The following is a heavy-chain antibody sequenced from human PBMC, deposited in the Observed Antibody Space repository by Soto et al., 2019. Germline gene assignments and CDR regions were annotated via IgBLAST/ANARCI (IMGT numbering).Heavy chain of an antibody. D-gene: IGHD4-17*01. Sequence: EVQLLESGGGLVQPGGSLRVSCAASGFTFSNYVMSWVRRAPGKGLEWVSRASPDGTSTSYAGSVKGRFTISRDNAKNTLFMQMNSLRAEDTAVYYCTRHGSGDYFLFDPWGQGTLVTVSS. CDR1: GFTFSNYV. CDR2: ASPDGTST. V-gene: IGHV3-74*02. J-gene: IGHJ5*02. CDR3: TRHGSGDYFLFDP.